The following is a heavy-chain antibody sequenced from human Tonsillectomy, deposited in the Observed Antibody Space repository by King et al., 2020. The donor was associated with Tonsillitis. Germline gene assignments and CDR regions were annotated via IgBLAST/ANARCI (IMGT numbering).Heavy chain of an antibody. CDR2: IYYSGST. CDR3: ARRRILWFGEFYGMDV. V-gene: IGHV4-39*01. J-gene: IGHJ6*02. CDR1: GGSISSSSYY. Sequence: LQLQESGPGLVKPSETLSLTCTVSGGSISSSSYYWGWIRQPPGKGLEWIGSIYYSGSTYYNPSLKSRVTISVDTSKNQFSLKLSSVTAADTAVYYCARRRILWFGEFYGMDVWGQGTTVTVSS. D-gene: IGHD3-10*01.